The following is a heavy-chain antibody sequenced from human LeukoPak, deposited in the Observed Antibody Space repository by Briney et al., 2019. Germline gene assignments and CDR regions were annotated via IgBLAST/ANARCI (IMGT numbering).Heavy chain of an antibody. CDR2: ISSGSTI. CDR3: AELGITMIGGV. D-gene: IGHD3-10*02. CDR1: GFTFSSYE. J-gene: IGHJ6*04. V-gene: IGHV3-48*03. Sequence: GGSLRLSCAASGFTFSSYEMNWFRQAPGKGLEWVSYISSGSTIYYADSVKGRFTISRDNAKNSLYLQMNSLRAEDTAVYYCAELGITMIGGVWGKGTTVTISS.